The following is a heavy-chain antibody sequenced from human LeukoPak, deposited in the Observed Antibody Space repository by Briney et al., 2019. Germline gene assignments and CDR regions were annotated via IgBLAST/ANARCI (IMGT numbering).Heavy chain of an antibody. Sequence: ASVKVSCKASGYTFINYGISWVRQAPGQGLEWMGWINAYNGNTNYAQKLQGRVTMTTDTSTSTAYMEPRSLRSDDTAVYYCARDLEMTTTTRYYQYYTDVWGKGTTVTISS. CDR3: ARDLEMTTTTRYYQYYTDV. J-gene: IGHJ6*03. V-gene: IGHV1-18*01. CDR2: INAYNGNT. D-gene: IGHD5-24*01. CDR1: GYTFINYG.